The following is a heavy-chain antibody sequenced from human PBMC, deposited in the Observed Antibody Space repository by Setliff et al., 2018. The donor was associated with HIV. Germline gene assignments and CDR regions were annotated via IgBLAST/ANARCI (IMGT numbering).Heavy chain of an antibody. V-gene: IGHV3-7*03. CDR3: AREGGMVRGALYYYYYYYMDV. D-gene: IGHD3-10*01. CDR2: IKQDGSEK. Sequence: AGGSLRLSCAASGLIFSSYWMSWVRQAPGKGLEWVANIKQDGSEKYYADSVKGRFTISRDNTKNSLYLQMNSLRAEDTALYYCAREGGMVRGALYYYYYYYMDVWGKGTTVTVSS. CDR1: GLIFSSYW. J-gene: IGHJ6*03.